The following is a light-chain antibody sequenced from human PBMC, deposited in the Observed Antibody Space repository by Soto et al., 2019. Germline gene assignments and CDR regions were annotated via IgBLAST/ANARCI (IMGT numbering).Light chain of an antibody. CDR1: QSLGIW. Sequence: DIQMTQSPSTLSASVGDRVTITCRASQSLGIWLAWHQQKPGKAPKLLIYDASTLKSGVPSRFSGSGSGTEFTLTISSLQPEDFASYYCQQYNSYSTFGQGTKVEIK. V-gene: IGKV1-5*01. CDR2: DAS. CDR3: QQYNSYST. J-gene: IGKJ1*01.